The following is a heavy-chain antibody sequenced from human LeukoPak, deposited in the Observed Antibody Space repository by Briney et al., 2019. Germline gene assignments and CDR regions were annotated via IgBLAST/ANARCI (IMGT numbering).Heavy chain of an antibody. V-gene: IGHV2-5*02. D-gene: IGHD3-22*01. CDR2: IYWDDDK. CDR1: GFSLNTDGVG. CDR3: APLKGHIVVDSH. Sequence: GPTLVKPTQTLTLTCTFSGFSLNTDGVGVGWIRQPPGKALEWLALIYWDDDKRYSPSLKSRVTITKDTSKNQVVLTMTNIDPVDTATYYCAPLKGHIVVDSHWGQGILVTVSS. J-gene: IGHJ4*02.